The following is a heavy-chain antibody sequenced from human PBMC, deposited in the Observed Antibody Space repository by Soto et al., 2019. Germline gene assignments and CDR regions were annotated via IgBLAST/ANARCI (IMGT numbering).Heavy chain of an antibody. CDR1: GFTFSNYA. D-gene: IGHD3-10*01. Sequence: QVQRVESGGGVVQPGRSLRLSCAASGFTFSNYAVHWVRQAPGKGLEWVAVISYDGGTKNYADSVKGRFTISRDNSRNTLYLQLNSLRVDDTAVYHCARNIHYDSGSYLFEFDYWGQGTLVTVSS. CDR3: ARNIHYDSGSYLFEFDY. CDR2: ISYDGGTK. J-gene: IGHJ4*02. V-gene: IGHV3-30-3*01.